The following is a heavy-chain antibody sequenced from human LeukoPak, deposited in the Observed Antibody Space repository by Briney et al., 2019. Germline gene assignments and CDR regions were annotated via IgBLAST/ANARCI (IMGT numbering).Heavy chain of an antibody. V-gene: IGHV1-18*01. J-gene: IGHJ4*02. CDR3: ARDRSSGYSYGYFY. CDR1: GYTFTSYG. CDR2: ISAYNGNT. D-gene: IGHD5-18*01. Sequence: ASVKVSCKASGYTFTSYGISWVRQAPGQGLEWMGWISAYNGNTNSAQKLQGRVTMTTDTSTSTAYMGLRSLRSDDTAVYYCARDRSSGYSYGYFYWGQGTLVTVSS.